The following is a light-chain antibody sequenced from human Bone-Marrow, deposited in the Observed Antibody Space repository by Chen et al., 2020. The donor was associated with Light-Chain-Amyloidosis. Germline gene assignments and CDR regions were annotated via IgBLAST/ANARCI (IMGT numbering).Light chain of an antibody. J-gene: IGLJ2*01. CDR2: AVT. CDR1: SSDIGSYNL. V-gene: IGLV2-23*02. CDR3: CSFAGTSTPL. Sequence: QSALTQPASVSGSPGQAIPISCTGTSSDIGSYNLVSWYQQHPGKAPQLLIYAVTQRPSGVSGRFSGSKSGNTASLTISGLRTDDEAYYFCCSFAGTSTPLFGGGSKLTV.